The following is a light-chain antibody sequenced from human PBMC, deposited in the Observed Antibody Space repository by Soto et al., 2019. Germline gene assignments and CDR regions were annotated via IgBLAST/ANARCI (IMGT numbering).Light chain of an antibody. CDR2: GAS. CDR3: QQYNTWPPNT. J-gene: IGKJ4*01. V-gene: IGKV3-15*01. CDR1: QSVSSD. Sequence: EIVLTQSPATLSVSPGERATLSCRASQSVSSDLAWYQQKPGQAPRLLMFGASTRATGIPARFSGSGSGTEFTLTISSLKSEDFAVYYCQQYNTWPPNTFGGGTKVEIK.